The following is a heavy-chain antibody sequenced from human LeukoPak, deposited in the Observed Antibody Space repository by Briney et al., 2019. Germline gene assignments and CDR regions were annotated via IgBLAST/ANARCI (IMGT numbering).Heavy chain of an antibody. CDR3: ARHRAASVPSYYFGIDV. CDR2: IFHSGTT. CDR1: GDSIRSYY. Sequence: SETLSLTCTVSGDSIRSYYWSWIRQPPGKGLEWMGYIFHSGTTNYSPSLESRVTISVDTSKNQLSLKLSSVTAADTAVYYCARHRAASVPSYYFGIDVWGQGTTVTVSS. J-gene: IGHJ6*02. D-gene: IGHD5/OR15-5a*01. V-gene: IGHV4-59*08.